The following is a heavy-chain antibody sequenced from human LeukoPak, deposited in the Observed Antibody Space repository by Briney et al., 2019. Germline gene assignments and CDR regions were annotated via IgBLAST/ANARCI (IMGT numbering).Heavy chain of an antibody. J-gene: IGHJ5*02. V-gene: IGHV4-38-2*02. Sequence: PSETLSLTCTVSGYSISSGYFWGWIRQPPGKGLEWIGSIYHSGSTNYNPSLKSRVTISVDTSKNQFSLKLSSVTAADTAVYYCAKRGPYTYYYGSGSPNWFDPWGQGTLVTVSS. D-gene: IGHD3-10*01. CDR3: AKRGPYTYYYGSGSPNWFDP. CDR2: IYHSGST. CDR1: GYSISSGYF.